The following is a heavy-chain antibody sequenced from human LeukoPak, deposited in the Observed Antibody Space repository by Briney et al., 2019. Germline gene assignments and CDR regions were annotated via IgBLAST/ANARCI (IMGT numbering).Heavy chain of an antibody. Sequence: ASVKVSCKASGYTFTDNYIHWVRQAPGQGLEWMGWINPLSGGPMYAQKFQGRATMTRDTSLSTAYIELNGLKSDDTAIYYCAREGIKIFGGWAPFDPWGQGTLVTVS. CDR3: AREGIKIFGGWAPFDP. CDR1: GYTFTDNY. V-gene: IGHV1-2*02. J-gene: IGHJ5*02. CDR2: INPLSGGP. D-gene: IGHD3-3*01.